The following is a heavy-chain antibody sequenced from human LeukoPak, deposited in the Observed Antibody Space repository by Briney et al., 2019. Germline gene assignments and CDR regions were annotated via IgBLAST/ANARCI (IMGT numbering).Heavy chain of an antibody. Sequence: GGSLRLSCAASGFTFSTFSMNWVRQTPGKGLEWVSAISGSGSDIYYADSVKGRFTISRDNPKRSLYLQMNSLRAEDTAVYYCATRTFPNDAFDVWGQGTVVTVSS. CDR2: ISGSGSDI. D-gene: IGHD1-7*01. V-gene: IGHV3-21*01. CDR1: GFTFSTFS. CDR3: ATRTFPNDAFDV. J-gene: IGHJ3*01.